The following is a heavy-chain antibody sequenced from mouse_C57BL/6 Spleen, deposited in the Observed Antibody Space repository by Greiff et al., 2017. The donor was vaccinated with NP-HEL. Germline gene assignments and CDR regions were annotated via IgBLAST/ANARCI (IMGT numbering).Heavy chain of an antibody. CDR3: ASQTGTGFDY. Sequence: QVQLKESGPGLVQPSQSLSITCTVSGFSLTSYGVHWVRQSPGKGLEWLGVIWSGGSTDDNAAFISRLSISKDNSKSQVFFKMNSLQADDTAIYYCASQTGTGFDYWGQGTTLTVSS. CDR2: IWSGGST. D-gene: IGHD4-1*01. J-gene: IGHJ2*01. CDR1: GFSLTSYG. V-gene: IGHV2-2*01.